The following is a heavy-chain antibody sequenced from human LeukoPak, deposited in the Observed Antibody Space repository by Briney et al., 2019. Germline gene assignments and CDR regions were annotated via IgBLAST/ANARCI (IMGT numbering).Heavy chain of an antibody. Sequence: SETLSLTCTVSGGSISSGDYYWSWIRQPPGKGLEWIGYIYYSGSTYYNPSLKSRVTISVDTSKNQFSLKLSSVTAADTAVYYCARGFSDYGDYRRKFPPDYWGQGTLVTVSS. D-gene: IGHD4-17*01. CDR3: ARGFSDYGDYRRKFPPDY. V-gene: IGHV4-30-4*02. J-gene: IGHJ4*02. CDR2: IYYSGST. CDR1: GGSISSGDYY.